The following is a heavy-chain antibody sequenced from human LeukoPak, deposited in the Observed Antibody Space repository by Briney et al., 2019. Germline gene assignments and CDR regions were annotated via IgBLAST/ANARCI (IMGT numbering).Heavy chain of an antibody. CDR1: GYSFTTNG. CDR3: ARDNSLSGGVRNNWFDA. D-gene: IGHD3-16*01. J-gene: IGHJ5*02. Sequence: ASVKVSCKTSGYSFTTNGMSWVRQAPGQGLEWMGWISGCNGDTEYAENLQGRVSIATDTSTATAYMELRSLRSDDTAVYYCARDNSLSGGVRNNWFDAWGQGTLVTVSS. V-gene: IGHV1-18*01. CDR2: ISGCNGDT.